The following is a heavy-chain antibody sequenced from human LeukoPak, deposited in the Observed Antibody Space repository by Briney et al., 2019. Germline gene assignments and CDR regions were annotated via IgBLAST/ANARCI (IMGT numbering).Heavy chain of an antibody. CDR2: IWYDGSNK. Sequence: GGSLRLSCAASGFTFSSYGMHWVRQAPGKGLEWVAVIWYDGSNKYYADSVKGRFTISRDNSKNTLYLQMNSLRAEDTAVYYCASALDYYDSRDIDNWGQGTLATVSS. V-gene: IGHV3-33*01. J-gene: IGHJ4*02. CDR1: GFTFSSYG. CDR3: ASALDYYDSRDIDN. D-gene: IGHD3-22*01.